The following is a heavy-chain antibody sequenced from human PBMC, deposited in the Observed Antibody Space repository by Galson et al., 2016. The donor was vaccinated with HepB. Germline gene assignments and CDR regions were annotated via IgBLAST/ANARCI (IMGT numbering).Heavy chain of an antibody. CDR3: ARGPSGNYWDFFDY. CDR1: GDSVSSDSAA. J-gene: IGHJ4*02. Sequence: CAISGDSVSSDSAAWNWIRQSPSRGLEWLGRTYFRSKWYDDYAESVKSRITIKAHTSENQVSLQLSSVTPEDTAVYYCARGPSGNYWDFFDYWGQGTLVTVS. V-gene: IGHV6-1*01. CDR2: TYFRSKWYD. D-gene: IGHD3-22*01.